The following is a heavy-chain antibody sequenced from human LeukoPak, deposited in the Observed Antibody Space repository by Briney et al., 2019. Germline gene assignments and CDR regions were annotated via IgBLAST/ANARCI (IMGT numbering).Heavy chain of an antibody. CDR2: IYYSGST. CDR3: ARDTGGGWNVD. V-gene: IGHV4-61*01. Sequence: PSETLSLTCTVSGGSVSSGSYYWSWLRQPPGKGLEWIGYIYYSGSTNYNPSLKSRVTMSVDTSKNQFSLKLSPVTAADTAVYYCARDTGGGWNVDWGQGTLVTVSS. J-gene: IGHJ4*02. D-gene: IGHD1-1*01. CDR1: GGSVSSGSYY.